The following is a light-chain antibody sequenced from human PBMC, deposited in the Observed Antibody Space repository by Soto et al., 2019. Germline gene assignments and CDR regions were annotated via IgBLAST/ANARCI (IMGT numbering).Light chain of an antibody. V-gene: IGKV3-15*01. CDR1: QSVRSN. CDR2: GAS. Sequence: EIVMTQSPATLSVSPGERATLSCSASQSVRSNLAWYQQKPGQAPRLLIYGASTRATGIPARFSGSGSGTEFTLAISSLQSEDFAVYYCQQYNTWLITFGQGTRLEIK. CDR3: QQYNTWLIT. J-gene: IGKJ5*01.